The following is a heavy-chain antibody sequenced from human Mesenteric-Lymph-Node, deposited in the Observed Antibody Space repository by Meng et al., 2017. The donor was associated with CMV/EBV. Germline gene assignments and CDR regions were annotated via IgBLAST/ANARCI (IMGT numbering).Heavy chain of an antibody. CDR2: IRYDGSNK. J-gene: IGHJ4*02. Sequence: GESLKISCAASGFTFSSYAMHWVRQAPGKGLEWVAFIRYDGSNKYYADSVKGRFTISRDNSKNTQYLQMNSLRAEDTAVYYCAKRLYYDSSGYLDYWGQGTLVTVSS. V-gene: IGHV3-30*02. CDR1: GFTFSSYA. CDR3: AKRLYYDSSGYLDY. D-gene: IGHD3-22*01.